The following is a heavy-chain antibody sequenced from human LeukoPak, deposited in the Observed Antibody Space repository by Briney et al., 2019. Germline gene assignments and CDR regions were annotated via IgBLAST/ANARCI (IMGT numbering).Heavy chain of an antibody. J-gene: IGHJ4*02. D-gene: IGHD1-1*01. Sequence: PGGSLRLSCAASGFTFSSYSMYWVRQASGKGLEWVSSISSSSSYIYYADSVKGRFTISRDNAKNSLYLQMNSLRAEDTAVYYCARADWNDVRGDWGQGTLVTVSS. CDR1: GFTFSSYS. V-gene: IGHV3-21*01. CDR3: ARADWNDVRGD. CDR2: ISSSSSYI.